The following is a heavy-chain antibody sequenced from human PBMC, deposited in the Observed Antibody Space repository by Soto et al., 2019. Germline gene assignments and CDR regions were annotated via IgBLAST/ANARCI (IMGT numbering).Heavy chain of an antibody. V-gene: IGHV3-23*01. CDR2: ISNTGGST. Sequence: EVQLLESGGGVVQPGGSLRLSCAASGFTFSSYAMSWVRQAPGKGLEWVSIISNTGGSTYYADSVKGRFTISRDDSKNTVYMQMNNLRAEDTAVYYCANVRILRSSEWSASHDPWGHGTLVIVSS. J-gene: IGHJ5*02. CDR3: ANVRILRSSEWSASHDP. D-gene: IGHD3-3*01. CDR1: GFTFSSYA.